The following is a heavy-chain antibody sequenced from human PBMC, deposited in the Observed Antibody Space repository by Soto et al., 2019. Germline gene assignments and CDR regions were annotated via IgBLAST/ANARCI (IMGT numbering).Heavy chain of an antibody. J-gene: IGHJ4*02. Sequence: XGCLRVSCVVSGFTFSMYCMHWVRQVPGQSPFWVSLISDDGATTNYADSVRGRFTISRDNSKNTLYLQMNNLKTDDTAIYYCTRGHRADSSGTGAYWGQGTPVTVSS. V-gene: IGHV3-74*01. CDR1: GFTFSMYC. D-gene: IGHD1-26*01. CDR2: ISDDGATT. CDR3: TRGHRADSSGTGAY.